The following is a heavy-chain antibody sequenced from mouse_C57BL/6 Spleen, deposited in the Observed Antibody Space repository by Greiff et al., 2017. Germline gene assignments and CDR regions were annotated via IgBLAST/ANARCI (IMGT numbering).Heavy chain of an antibody. CDR3: ARDHPFAY. Sequence: VQLKQSGPGLVKPSQSLSLTCSVTGYSITSGYYWNWIRQFPGNKLEWMGYISYDGSNNYNPSLKNRISITRDTSKNQFFLKLNSVTTEDTATYYCARDHPFAYWGQGTLVTVSA. CDR2: ISYDGSN. CDR1: GYSITSGYY. J-gene: IGHJ3*01. V-gene: IGHV3-6*01.